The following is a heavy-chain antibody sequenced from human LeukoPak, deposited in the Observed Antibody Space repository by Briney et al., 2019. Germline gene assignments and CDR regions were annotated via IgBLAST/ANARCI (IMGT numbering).Heavy chain of an antibody. V-gene: IGHV3-23*01. D-gene: IGHD6-6*01. CDR2: VSGSGDNT. CDR3: AKWKYSNSGIDDY. J-gene: IGHJ4*02. CDR1: GFTFSSYA. Sequence: GGPLRLSCAASGFTFSSYAMSWVRQVPGKGLEWVSVVSGSGDNTYYADSVKGRFTISRDNSKNMMYLQMNSLRAEDTAVYYCAKWKYSNSGIDDYWGQGTLVTVSS.